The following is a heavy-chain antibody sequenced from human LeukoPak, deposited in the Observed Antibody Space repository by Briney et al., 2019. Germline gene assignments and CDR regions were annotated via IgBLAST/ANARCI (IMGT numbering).Heavy chain of an antibody. V-gene: IGHV4-4*02. Sequence: SETLSLACAVSGGSISSNNWWGWVRQPPGKGLEWIGEIYHSGSPNYNPSLKSRVTISVDKSRNHFSLNLSSVTAADTAVYYCARVNINNWHSCDYWGQGTLVTVS. CDR1: GGSISSNNW. J-gene: IGHJ4*02. D-gene: IGHD1-1*01. CDR3: ARVNINNWHSCDY. CDR2: IYHSGSP.